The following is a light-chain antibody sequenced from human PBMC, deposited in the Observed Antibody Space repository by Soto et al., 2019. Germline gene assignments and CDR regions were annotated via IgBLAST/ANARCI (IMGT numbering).Light chain of an antibody. V-gene: IGLV2-23*02. CDR1: SSDVGSFDF. CDR2: EVT. Sequence: QPASVSGSPGQSITISCTRASSDVGSFDFVSWYQHHPGKVPKVLIYEVTKRPSGVSSRFSGSRSGNTASLTISGLQADDEADYYCCSDAGSSSYVFGTGTKLTVL. CDR3: CSDAGSSSYV. J-gene: IGLJ1*01.